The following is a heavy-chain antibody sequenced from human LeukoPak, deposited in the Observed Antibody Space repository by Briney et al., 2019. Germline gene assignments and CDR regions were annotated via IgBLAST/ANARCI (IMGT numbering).Heavy chain of an antibody. CDR2: INHSGST. CDR1: GGSFSGYY. V-gene: IGHV4-34*01. CDR3: AAVLLWFGELFSDY. J-gene: IGHJ4*02. Sequence: SETLSLTCAVYGGSFSGYYWSWIRQPPGKGLEWIGEINHSGSTNYNPSLKSRVTISVDTSKNQFSLKLSSVTAADTAVYYCAAVLLWFGELFSDYWGQGTLVTVSS. D-gene: IGHD3-10*01.